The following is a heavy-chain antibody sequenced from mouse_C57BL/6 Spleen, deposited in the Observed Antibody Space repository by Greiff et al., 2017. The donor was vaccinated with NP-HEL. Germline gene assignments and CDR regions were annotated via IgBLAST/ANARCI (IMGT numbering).Heavy chain of an antibody. CDR1: GYTFTSYW. Sequence: QVQLQQSGAELVKPGASVKLSCKASGYTFTSYWMHWVKQRPGQGLEWIGMIHPNSGSTNYNEKFKSKATLTVDKSSSTAYMQLSSLTSEDSAVYYCAYDYDGSFAYWGQGTLVTVSA. J-gene: IGHJ3*01. CDR3: AYDYDGSFAY. V-gene: IGHV1-64*01. D-gene: IGHD2-4*01. CDR2: IHPNSGST.